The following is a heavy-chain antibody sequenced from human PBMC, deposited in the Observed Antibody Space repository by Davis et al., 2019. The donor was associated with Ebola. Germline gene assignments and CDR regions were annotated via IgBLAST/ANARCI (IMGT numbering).Heavy chain of an antibody. CDR1: GFSFTTYA. Sequence: PGGSLRLSCAASGFSFTTYAITWVRQAPGKGLEWVSAISGSGGNTYYADSVKGRFTISRDNSKNTLYLQMNSLRAEDTAVYYCAKESIAARLGFDYWGQGTLVTVSS. J-gene: IGHJ4*02. V-gene: IGHV3-23*01. CDR2: ISGSGGNT. D-gene: IGHD6-6*01. CDR3: AKESIAARLGFDY.